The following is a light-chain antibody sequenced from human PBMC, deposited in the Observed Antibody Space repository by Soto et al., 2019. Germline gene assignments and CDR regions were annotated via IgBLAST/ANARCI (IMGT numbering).Light chain of an antibody. J-gene: IGKJ4*01. CDR2: ATS. CDR3: QQHGDWPLT. Sequence: IVVTQSPATLSVSPGERATLSCRASQSVGNNFAWYQQKPGQAPRLLIFATSTRATGVPARFSGSGSGTEFTLTISSLQSEDFAVYYCQQHGDWPLTFGGGAKVEIE. V-gene: IGKV3-15*01. CDR1: QSVGNN.